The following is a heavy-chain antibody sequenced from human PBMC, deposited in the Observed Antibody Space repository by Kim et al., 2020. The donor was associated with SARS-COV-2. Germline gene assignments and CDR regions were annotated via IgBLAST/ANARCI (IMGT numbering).Heavy chain of an antibody. CDR3: ARRSGLGSGPPHAFDI. CDR1: GGSISSSSYY. CDR2: IYYSGST. Sequence: SETLSLTCTVSGGSISSSSYYWGWIRQPPGKGLEWIGSIYYSGSTYYNPSLKSRVTISVDTSKNQFSLKLSSVTAADTAVYYCARRSGLGSGPPHAFDIWGQGTMVTVSS. V-gene: IGHV4-39*01. D-gene: IGHD3-10*02. J-gene: IGHJ3*02.